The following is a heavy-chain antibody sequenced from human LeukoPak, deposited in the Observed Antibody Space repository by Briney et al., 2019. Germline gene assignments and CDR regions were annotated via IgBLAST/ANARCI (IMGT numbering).Heavy chain of an antibody. CDR2: INPNSGGT. V-gene: IGHV1-2*04. CDR3: ARVRSGSYSSGWYDY. Sequence: ASVKVSCKASGYTFTGYYMHWVRQAPGQGLDWIVWINPNSGGTNYAQKVQGWVTMTRDTSISTAYMELSRLRSDDTAVYYCARVRSGSYSSGWYDYWGQGTLVTVSS. D-gene: IGHD6-19*01. CDR1: GYTFTGYY. J-gene: IGHJ4*02.